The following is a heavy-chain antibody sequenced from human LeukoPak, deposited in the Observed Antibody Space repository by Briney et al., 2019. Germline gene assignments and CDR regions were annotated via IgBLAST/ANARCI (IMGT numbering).Heavy chain of an antibody. D-gene: IGHD2-2*01. J-gene: IGHJ6*04. CDR1: GGTFSSYA. CDR3: ASDIIVVVPAANPYYYYGMDV. V-gene: IGHV1-69*06. CDR2: IIPIFGTA. Sequence: SVKVSCKASGGTFSSYAISWVRQAPGQGLEWMGGIIPIFGTANYAQKFQGRVTIAADKSTSTAYMELSSLRSEDTAVYYGASDIIVVVPAANPYYYYGMDVWGKGTTVTVSS.